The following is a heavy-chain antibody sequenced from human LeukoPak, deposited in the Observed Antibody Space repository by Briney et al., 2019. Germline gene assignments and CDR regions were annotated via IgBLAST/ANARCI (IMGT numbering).Heavy chain of an antibody. Sequence: ASVRVSCKASGYTFTGYYIHWVRQAPGQGLERMGWINPNSGGTNYAQNFQGRVTMTRGTSTSTAYMELSRLTSDDTAVYYCARVEEVRGGITSFDYWGQGTLVTVSS. CDR2: INPNSGGT. CDR3: ARVEEVRGGITSFDY. CDR1: GYTFTGYY. J-gene: IGHJ4*02. V-gene: IGHV1-2*02. D-gene: IGHD3-10*01.